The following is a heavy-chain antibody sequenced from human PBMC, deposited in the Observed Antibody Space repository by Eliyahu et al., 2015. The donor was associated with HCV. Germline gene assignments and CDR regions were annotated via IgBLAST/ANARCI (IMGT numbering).Heavy chain of an antibody. CDR2: IYSGGST. D-gene: IGHD4-23*01. Sequence: EVQLVESGGGLIQPGGSLRLSCAAXGFTVSSNYMSWVRQAPGKGLEWVSVIYSGGSTYYADSVKGRFTISRDNSKNTLYLQMNSLRAEDTAVYYCARAVGDYGVKFDYWGQGTLVTVSS. CDR3: ARAVGDYGVKFDY. CDR1: GFTVSSNY. V-gene: IGHV3-53*01. J-gene: IGHJ4*02.